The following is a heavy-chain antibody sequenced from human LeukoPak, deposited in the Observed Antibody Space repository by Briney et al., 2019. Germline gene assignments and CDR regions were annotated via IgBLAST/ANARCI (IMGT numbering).Heavy chain of an antibody. Sequence: PSETLSLTCTVSGGSINNYYWSWIRQPPGKGLEWIGYNSYSGHTNYNPSLKSRVTISVDTSKNHFSLNLSSVTAADTALYYCARVGNGNFDYWGQGTLVTVSS. V-gene: IGHV4-59*01. CDR3: ARVGNGNFDY. CDR2: NSYSGHT. D-gene: IGHD7-27*01. J-gene: IGHJ4*02. CDR1: GGSINNYY.